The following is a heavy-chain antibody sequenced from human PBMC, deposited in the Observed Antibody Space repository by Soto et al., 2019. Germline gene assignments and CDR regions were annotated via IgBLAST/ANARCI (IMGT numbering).Heavy chain of an antibody. D-gene: IGHD3-10*01. J-gene: IGHJ4*02. CDR2: IYYSGST. V-gene: IGHV4-39*01. Sequence: PSETLSLTCTVSGGSISSSSYYWGWIRQPPGKGLEWIGSIYYSGSTYYNPSLKSRVTISVDTSKNQFSLKLSSVTAADTAVYYCARHLWFGELLYPYYFDYWGQGTLVTVSS. CDR1: GGSISSSSYY. CDR3: ARHLWFGELLYPYYFDY.